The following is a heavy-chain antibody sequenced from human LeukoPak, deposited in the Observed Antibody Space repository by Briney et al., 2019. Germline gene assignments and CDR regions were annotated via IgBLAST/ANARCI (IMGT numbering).Heavy chain of an antibody. CDR3: ASYDFWSGYTYDH. Sequence: KPSETLSLTCTVSGGSISSGTYYWGWIRQPPGKGLEWIGSIYNSGSTYYNPSLKSRVTIAVDTAKNQFSLKLSSVPAADTAVYYCASYDFWSGYTYDHWGQGTLVTVSS. J-gene: IGHJ4*02. V-gene: IGHV4-39*01. CDR1: GGSISSGTYY. D-gene: IGHD3-3*01. CDR2: IYNSGST.